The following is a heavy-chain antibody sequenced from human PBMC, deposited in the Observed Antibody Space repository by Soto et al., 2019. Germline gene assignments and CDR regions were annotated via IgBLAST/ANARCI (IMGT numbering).Heavy chain of an antibody. D-gene: IGHD4-4*01. CDR2: ISGVDGYS. Sequence: GGSLRLSCAASGFTFNNYAMNWVRQAPGKGLEWVSAISGVDGYSSYTDSVKGRFTISRDDTDNTLYLQMNSLRVEDTAVYFCARDRSYSNYYYYYYALDVWGQGTTVTVSS. V-gene: IGHV3-23*01. CDR3: ARDRSYSNYYYYYYALDV. J-gene: IGHJ6*02. CDR1: GFTFNNYA.